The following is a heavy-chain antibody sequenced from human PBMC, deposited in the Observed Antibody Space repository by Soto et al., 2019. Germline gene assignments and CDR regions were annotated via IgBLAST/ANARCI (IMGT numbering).Heavy chain of an antibody. Sequence: EVQLVESGGGLIQPGGSLRLSCAVSGFTVSNNYMSWVRQAPGKGLEGVSVIYSGGYTAYGDSVKGRFTISRDNSKKPLYLQINSRGPDDTPVYSGATQPGGGGYWGQGTLVTVSS. CDR1: GFTVSNNY. CDR3: ATQPGGGGY. J-gene: IGHJ4*02. CDR2: IYSGGYT. V-gene: IGHV3-53*01. D-gene: IGHD2-2*01.